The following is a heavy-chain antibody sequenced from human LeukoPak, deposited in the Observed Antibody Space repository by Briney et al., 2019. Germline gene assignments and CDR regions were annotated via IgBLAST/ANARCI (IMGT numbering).Heavy chain of an antibody. CDR2: ISSSGSTI. V-gene: IGHV3-11*04. J-gene: IGHJ4*02. CDR3: AGSTPLWFGELSDY. D-gene: IGHD3-10*01. Sequence: PGGSLRLSCAASGFTFSDYYMSWIRQAPGKGLEWVSYISSSGSTIYYADSVKGRFTISRDNAKNSLYLQMNSLRAEDTAVYYCAGSTPLWFGELSDYWGQGTLVTVSS. CDR1: GFTFSDYY.